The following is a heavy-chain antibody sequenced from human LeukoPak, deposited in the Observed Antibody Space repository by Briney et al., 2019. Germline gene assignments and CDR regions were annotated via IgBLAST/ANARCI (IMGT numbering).Heavy chain of an antibody. Sequence: PGGSPRLSCAASGFTVSSNYMSWVRQAPGKGLEWVSSISGSGDNTYYAESVKGRFTISRGNSKNTLFLQMNSLRAEDTAVFYCAKRSGYTTGWFFDFWGQGTLVTVSS. CDR1: GFTVSSNY. CDR3: AKRSGYTTGWFFDF. J-gene: IGHJ4*02. CDR2: ISGSGDNT. V-gene: IGHV3-23*01. D-gene: IGHD6-19*01.